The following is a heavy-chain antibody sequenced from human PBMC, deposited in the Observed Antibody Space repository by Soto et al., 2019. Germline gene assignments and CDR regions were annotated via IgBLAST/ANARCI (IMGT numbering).Heavy chain of an antibody. D-gene: IGHD2-2*01. J-gene: IGHJ6*02. CDR2: IIPIFGTA. CDR3: ARRYCSSTSCYFREDYYYGMDV. V-gene: IGHV1-69*01. CDR1: GGTFSSYA. Sequence: QVQLVQSGAEVKKPGSSVKVSCKASGGTFSSYAISWVRQAPGQGLEWMGGIIPIFGTAHYAQKFQGRVMITADESTSTAYMELSSLRSEDTAVYYCARRYCSSTSCYFREDYYYGMDVWGQGTTVTVSS.